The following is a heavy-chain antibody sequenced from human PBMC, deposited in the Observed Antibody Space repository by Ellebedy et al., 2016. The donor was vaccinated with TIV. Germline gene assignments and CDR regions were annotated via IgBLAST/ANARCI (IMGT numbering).Heavy chain of an antibody. J-gene: IGHJ5*02. CDR1: GDSISSDNW. Sequence: MPSETLSLTCGVSGDSISSDNWWGWVRQPPGQGLEWIGEIYQIGSTNYNPSLKSRVTISIHKSKKQLSLNLNSVTAADTAVYYCARGSGYRLDPWGQGTLVTVSS. CDR3: ARGSGYRLDP. CDR2: IYQIGST. V-gene: IGHV4-4*02. D-gene: IGHD1-1*01.